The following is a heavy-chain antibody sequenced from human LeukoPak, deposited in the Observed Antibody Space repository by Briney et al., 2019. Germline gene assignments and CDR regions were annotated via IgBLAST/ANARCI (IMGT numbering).Heavy chain of an antibody. J-gene: IGHJ4*02. CDR3: TRGVAMAI. CDR1: GFTLSSYG. V-gene: IGHV3-48*02. Sequence: PGGTLRLSCAASGFTLSSYGMSWVRQAPGKGLEWIAYISGSGDTIKYADFVEGRFTISRDNAKRSVYLEMNSLTDEDTAVYFCTRGVAMAIWSQGTLVTVSS. D-gene: IGHD2-15*01. CDR2: ISGSGDTI.